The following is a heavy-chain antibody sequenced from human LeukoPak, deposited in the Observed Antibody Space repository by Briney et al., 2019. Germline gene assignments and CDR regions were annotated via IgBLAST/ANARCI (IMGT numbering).Heavy chain of an antibody. V-gene: IGHV1-24*01. CDR3: ATGFVAAAGSKEYYFDY. D-gene: IGHD6-13*01. CDR1: GYXLTELS. CDR2: FDPEDGET. J-gene: IGHJ4*02. Sequence: ASVKVSCKVSGYXLTELSIHWVRQAPGKGLEWMGGFDPEDGETIYEQKFQGRVTMTEDTSTDTAYMELSSLRSDDTAVYYCATGFVAAAGSKEYYFDYWGQGTLVTVSS.